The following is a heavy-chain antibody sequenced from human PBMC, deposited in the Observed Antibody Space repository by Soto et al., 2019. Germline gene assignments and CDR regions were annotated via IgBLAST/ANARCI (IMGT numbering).Heavy chain of an antibody. CDR3: ARDRGRVAATRSFDY. D-gene: IGHD2-15*01. V-gene: IGHV3-30-3*01. CDR1: GFTFSSYA. CDR2: ISYDGSNK. J-gene: IGHJ4*02. Sequence: GGSLGVSCAASGFTFSSYAMHWVRQAPGKGLEWVAVISYDGSNKYYADSVKGRFTISRDNSKNTLYLQMNSLRAEDTAVYYCARDRGRVAATRSFDYWGQGTLVTVS.